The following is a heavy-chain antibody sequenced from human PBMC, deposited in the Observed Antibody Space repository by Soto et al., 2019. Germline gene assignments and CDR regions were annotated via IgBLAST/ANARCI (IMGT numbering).Heavy chain of an antibody. CDR1: GGSISSGGYY. J-gene: IGHJ5*02. Sequence: PSETLSLTCTVSGGSISSGGYYWSWIRQHPGKGLEWIGYIYYSGSTYYNPSLKSRVTISVDTSKNQFSLKLSSVTAADTAVYYCARVPIYDILTETWFDPWGQGTLVTVSS. CDR2: IYYSGST. V-gene: IGHV4-31*03. D-gene: IGHD3-9*01. CDR3: ARVPIYDILTETWFDP.